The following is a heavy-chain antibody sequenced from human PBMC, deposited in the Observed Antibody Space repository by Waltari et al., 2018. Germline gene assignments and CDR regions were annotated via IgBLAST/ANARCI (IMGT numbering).Heavy chain of an antibody. Sequence: EVQLLESGGGLVQPGGSMRLSCAASVFTFRSYPLTWVRQAPGKGLEWVSSISGSGAAIYYADSVKGRFTISRDNSKNTLYLQMISLRAEDTAVYYCAEAGLYVRDYYYDYSMGVWGQGTTVTVSS. CDR3: AEAGLYVRDYYYDYSMGV. J-gene: IGHJ6*02. CDR1: VFTFRSYP. D-gene: IGHD3-16*01. V-gene: IGHV3-23*01. CDR2: ISGSGAAI.